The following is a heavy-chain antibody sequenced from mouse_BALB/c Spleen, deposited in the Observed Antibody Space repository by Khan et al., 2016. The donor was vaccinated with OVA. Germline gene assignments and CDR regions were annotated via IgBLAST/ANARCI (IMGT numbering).Heavy chain of an antibody. D-gene: IGHD2-14*01. V-gene: IGHV2-6-4*01. CDR2: IWAGGGT. CDR1: GFSLSRYN. CDR3: ARAYYRYDGYYALDY. J-gene: IGHJ4*01. Sequence: QVQLKESGPGLVAPSQSLSIKCTVSGFSLSRYNIHWVRQPPGKGLEWLGMIWAGGGTDYNSTLKSRLNISKDNSKSQVFLKMNSLQTDETAMYYCARAYYRYDGYYALDYWGQGTSVTVSS.